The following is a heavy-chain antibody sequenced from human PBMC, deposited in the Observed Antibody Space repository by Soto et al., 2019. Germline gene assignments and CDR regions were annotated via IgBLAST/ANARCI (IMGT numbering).Heavy chain of an antibody. J-gene: IGHJ3*01. Sequence: GGSLRLSCASSGFTLSMSAVNWVRQAPGKGLEWVSYISDSGDRTYYVDSVKGRFTISRDRSKNTVSLQMDSLRAEDTAVYYCAKDRGIIVKAGDAFDVWGQGTKVTVSS. D-gene: IGHD3-16*02. CDR3: AKDRGIIVKAGDAFDV. CDR2: ISDSGDRT. CDR1: GFTLSMSA. V-gene: IGHV3-23*01.